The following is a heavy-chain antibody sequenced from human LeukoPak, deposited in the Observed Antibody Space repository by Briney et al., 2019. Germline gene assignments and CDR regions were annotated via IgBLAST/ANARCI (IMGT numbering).Heavy chain of an antibody. V-gene: IGHV3-48*04. D-gene: IGHD3-9*01. CDR1: GFTFSSYS. Sequence: GGSLRLSCAASGFTFSSYSMNWVRQAPGKGLEWVSYISSSSSTIYYADSVKGRFTISRDNAKNSLYLQMNSLRAEDTAVYYCARGYTKVLRYFDWLLPFDPWGQGTLVTVSS. CDR3: ARGYTKVLRYFDWLLPFDP. J-gene: IGHJ5*02. CDR2: ISSSSSTI.